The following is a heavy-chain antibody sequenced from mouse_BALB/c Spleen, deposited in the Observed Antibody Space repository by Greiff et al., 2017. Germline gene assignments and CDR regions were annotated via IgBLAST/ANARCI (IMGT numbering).Heavy chain of an antibody. V-gene: IGHV1-82*01. Sequence: QVQLQQSGPELVKPGASVKISCKASGYAFSSSWMNWVKQRPGQGLEWIGRIYPGDGDTNYNGKFKGKATLTADKSSSTAYMQLSSLTSVDSAVYFCARGGYDGVAYWGQGTLVTVSA. CDR2: IYPGDGDT. CDR3: ARGGYDGVAY. D-gene: IGHD2-2*01. CDR1: GYAFSSSW. J-gene: IGHJ3*01.